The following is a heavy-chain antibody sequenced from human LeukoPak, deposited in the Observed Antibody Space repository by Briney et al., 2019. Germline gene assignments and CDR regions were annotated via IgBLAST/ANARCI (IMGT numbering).Heavy chain of an antibody. CDR1: GFTFSNYA. CDR3: ARDRRGYYDFLSGYYLDY. D-gene: IGHD3/OR15-3a*01. J-gene: IGHJ4*02. V-gene: IGHV3-21*01. Sequence: GGSLRLSCVVSGFTFSNYAMSWVGQAPGKGLEWVSSISGSTNYIYYADSVKGRFTISRDNAKNSLYLQMNSLISEDTAVYHCARDRRGYYDFLSGYYLDYWGQGTLVTVSS. CDR2: ISGSTNYI.